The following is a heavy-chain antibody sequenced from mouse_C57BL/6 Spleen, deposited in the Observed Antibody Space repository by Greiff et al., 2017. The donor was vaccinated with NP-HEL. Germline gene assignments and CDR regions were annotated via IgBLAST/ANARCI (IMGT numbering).Heavy chain of an antibody. CDR1: GFTFSSYA. J-gene: IGHJ1*03. V-gene: IGHV5-4*03. Sequence: EVKLMESGGGLVKPGGSLKLSCAASGFTFSSYAMSWVRQTPEKRLEWVATISDGGSYTYYPDNVKGRFTISRDNAKNNLYLQMSHLKSEDTAMYYCARGERYYGSTYWYFDVWGTGTTVTVSS. CDR3: ARGERYYGSTYWYFDV. D-gene: IGHD1-1*01. CDR2: ISDGGSYT.